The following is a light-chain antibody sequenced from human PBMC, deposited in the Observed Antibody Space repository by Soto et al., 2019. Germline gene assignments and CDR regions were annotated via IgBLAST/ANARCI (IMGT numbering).Light chain of an antibody. V-gene: IGKV3D-15*01. CDR3: QQDNNWPPWT. J-gene: IGKJ1*01. CDR1: QSVSTN. CDR2: GAS. Sequence: EIGMTQSPATLSVSPGERATLSCLASQSVSTNVAWYQQKPGQAPRLLIYGASTRATDIPARFSGSGSGTEFTLTISGLQAEDLVVYDYQQDNNWPPWTFGQGTKVEIK.